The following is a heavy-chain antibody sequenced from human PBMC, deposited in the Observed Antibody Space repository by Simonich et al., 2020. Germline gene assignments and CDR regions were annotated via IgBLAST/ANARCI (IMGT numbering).Heavy chain of an antibody. J-gene: IGHJ3*02. Sequence: QLQLQESGPGLVKPSETLSLTCTVSGGSISSSSYYWGWIRQPPGKGLEWIGSLYYSGSTDYNPSLKSRVTISVDTSKNQFSLKRSSVTAADTAVYYCARHAGFAFDIWGQGTMVTVSS. CDR1: GGSISSSSYY. D-gene: IGHD6-13*01. CDR3: ARHAGFAFDI. CDR2: LYYSGST. V-gene: IGHV4-39*01.